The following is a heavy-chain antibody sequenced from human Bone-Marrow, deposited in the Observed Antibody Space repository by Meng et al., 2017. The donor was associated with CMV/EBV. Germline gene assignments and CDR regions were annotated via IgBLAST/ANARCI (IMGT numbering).Heavy chain of an antibody. CDR1: W. Sequence: WMSWVRQAPGKGLEWVGRIKSKTDGGTTDYAAPVKGRFTISRDNSKNTLYLQMNSLRAEDTAVYYCAKARIAAAGTVFLGYYYGMDVWGQGTTVTVSS. CDR3: AKARIAAAGTVFLGYYYGMDV. V-gene: IGHV3-15*01. D-gene: IGHD6-13*01. J-gene: IGHJ6*02. CDR2: IKSKTDGGTT.